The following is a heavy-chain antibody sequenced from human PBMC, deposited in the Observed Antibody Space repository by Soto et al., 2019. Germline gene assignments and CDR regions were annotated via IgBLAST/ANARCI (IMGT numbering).Heavy chain of an antibody. Sequence: SQTLSLTCAISGDSVSSNSAAWNWIRQSPSRGLEWLGRTYYRSKWYNDYAVSVKSRITINPDTSKNQFSPQLNSVTPEDTTVYYCARDIPGPIQLWPPPGDYYCYYGMDVWGQGTTVTVSS. CDR3: ARDIPGPIQLWPPPGDYYCYYGMDV. V-gene: IGHV6-1*01. CDR1: GDSVSSNSAA. J-gene: IGHJ6*02. CDR2: TYYRSKWYN. D-gene: IGHD5-18*01.